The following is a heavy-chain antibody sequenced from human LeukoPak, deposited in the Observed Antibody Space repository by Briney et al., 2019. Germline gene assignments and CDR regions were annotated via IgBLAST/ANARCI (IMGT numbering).Heavy chain of an antibody. CDR2: ISYGGTAK. D-gene: IGHD3-9*01. CDR3: AKAESPDILSGYYRSYFDH. Sequence: PWRSLTLSCAASGFTFSSSAMHWVRQAPGKGLEWVGVISYGGTAKINADSVKGRFTSSRDNSKDALYLQMNSMTTEDTAVYYCAKAESPDILSGYYRSYFDHWGQGTLVTVSS. V-gene: IGHV3-30*04. J-gene: IGHJ4*02. CDR1: GFTFSSSA.